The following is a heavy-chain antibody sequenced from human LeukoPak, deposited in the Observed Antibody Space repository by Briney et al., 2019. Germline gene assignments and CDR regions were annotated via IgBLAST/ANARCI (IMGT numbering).Heavy chain of an antibody. V-gene: IGHV3-23*01. CDR1: GMTFSSYA. CDR3: AKDGCSSSSCYPLTG. J-gene: IGHJ4*02. CDR2: ISGSGAST. D-gene: IGHD2-2*01. Sequence: GGSLRLSCAASGMTFSSYAMSWVRQAPGKGLEWVSTISGSGASTYYADSVKGRFTISRDDSKNTLYLQMNSLRVEDTALYYCAKDGCSSSSCYPLTGWGQGTLVTVSS.